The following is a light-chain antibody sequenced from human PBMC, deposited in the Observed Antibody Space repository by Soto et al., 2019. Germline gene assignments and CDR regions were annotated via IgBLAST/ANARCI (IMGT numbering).Light chain of an antibody. CDR2: EDN. V-gene: IGLV6-57*04. CDR1: GGSITSSY. Sequence: NFMLTQPHSVSASPAKTVTISCTRTGGSITSSYVQWFQQRPGSAPTTLIYEDNQRPSGVPDRFSGSIDSSSNSASLTISGLKSEDEADYYCQSYDSSSHVVFGGGTKLTVL. J-gene: IGLJ2*01. CDR3: QSYDSSSHVV.